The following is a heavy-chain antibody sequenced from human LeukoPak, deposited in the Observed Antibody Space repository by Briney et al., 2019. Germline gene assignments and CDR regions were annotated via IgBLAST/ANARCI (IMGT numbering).Heavy chain of an antibody. CDR1: GFMFSRYE. CDR2: ISASGGST. V-gene: IGHV3-23*01. CDR3: AELGITMIGGV. D-gene: IGHD3-10*02. Sequence: GGSLRLSCAASGFMFSRYEMNWVRQAPGKGLKWVSDISASGGSTYYADSVKGRFTISRDNSKKTLHLQMNSLRAEDTAVYYCAELGITMIGGVWGKGTTVTISS. J-gene: IGHJ6*04.